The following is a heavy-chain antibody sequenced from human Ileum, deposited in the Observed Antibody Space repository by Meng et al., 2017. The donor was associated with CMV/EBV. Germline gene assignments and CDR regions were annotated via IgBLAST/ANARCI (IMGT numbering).Heavy chain of an antibody. Sequence: SETLSLTCTVSGASIRTGGYYWSWVRQHPGKGREWIGYISYSGNTYYNPSLKSRVTISLDTSKKQFSLKLSSVTAADTAVYFCARGRFSGLNFFGPWGQGTLVTVSS. J-gene: IGHJ5*02. CDR3: ARGRFSGLNFFGP. V-gene: IGHV4-31*03. CDR1: GASIRTGGYY. D-gene: IGHD3-3*01. CDR2: ISYSGNT.